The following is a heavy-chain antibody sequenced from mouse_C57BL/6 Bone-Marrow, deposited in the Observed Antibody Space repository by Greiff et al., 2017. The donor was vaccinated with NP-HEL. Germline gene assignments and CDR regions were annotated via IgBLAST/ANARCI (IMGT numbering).Heavy chain of an antibody. V-gene: IGHV14-4*01. CDR3: TTGYDLYYYAMDY. CDR2: IDPENGDT. J-gene: IGHJ4*01. D-gene: IGHD2-3*01. Sequence: EVQLQQSGAELVRPGASVKLSCTASGFNIKDDYMHWVKQRPEQGLEWIGWIDPENGDTEYASKFQGKATITADTSSNTAYLQLSSLRSEDTAVYYCTTGYDLYYYAMDYWGQGTSVTVSS. CDR1: GFNIKDDY.